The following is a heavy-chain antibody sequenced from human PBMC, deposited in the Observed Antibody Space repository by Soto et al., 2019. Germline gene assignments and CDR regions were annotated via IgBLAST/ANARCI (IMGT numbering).Heavy chain of an antibody. CDR2: ISSTSIYI. CDR1: GFIFSDYS. Sequence: EVQLVESGGGLVKPGGSLRLSCAASGFIFSDYSMTWVRQAPGKGLEWVSSISSTSIYIFYADSVKGRFTISRDNAKNSPYLQMNSLRAEDTAVYYCARDANLVDSWGPGTLVIVSS. J-gene: IGHJ4*02. D-gene: IGHD2-15*01. V-gene: IGHV3-21*01. CDR3: ARDANLVDS.